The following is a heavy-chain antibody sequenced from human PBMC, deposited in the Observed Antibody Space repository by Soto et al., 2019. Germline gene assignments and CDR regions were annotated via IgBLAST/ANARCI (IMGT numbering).Heavy chain of an antibody. Sequence: PGGSLRLSCAASGFSLNSYAMHWVRQAPGKGLEWVAVISYDGSNKYYADSVKGRFTISRDNSKNTLYLQMNSLRAEDTAVYYCARDSLKQWLALRYYYYGMDVWGQGTTVTVSS. J-gene: IGHJ6*02. D-gene: IGHD6-19*01. CDR2: ISYDGSNK. V-gene: IGHV3-30-3*01. CDR3: ARDSLKQWLALRYYYYGMDV. CDR1: GFSLNSYA.